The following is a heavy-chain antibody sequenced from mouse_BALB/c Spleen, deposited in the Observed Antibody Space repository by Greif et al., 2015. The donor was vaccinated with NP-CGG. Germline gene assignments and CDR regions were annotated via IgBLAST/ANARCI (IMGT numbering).Heavy chain of an antibody. CDR2: ISSGGSYT. CDR1: GLAFSSYD. V-gene: IGHV5-9*02. D-gene: IGHD1-1*01. Sequence: DVHLVESGGGLVKPGGSLKLSCAASGLAFSSYDMSWVRQTPEKRLEWVATISSGGSYTYYPDSVKGRFTISRDDARNALYLQMNSLRSEDTDLYYCARTITTVGTTEAMDYWGQGTSVTVSS. J-gene: IGHJ4*01. CDR3: ARTITTVGTTEAMDY.